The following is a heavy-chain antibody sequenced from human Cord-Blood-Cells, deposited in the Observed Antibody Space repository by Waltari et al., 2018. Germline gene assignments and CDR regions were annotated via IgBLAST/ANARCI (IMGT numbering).Heavy chain of an antibody. CDR2: ISAYNGNT. D-gene: IGHD2-2*03. CDR1: GYTFTSYG. J-gene: IGHJ6*02. CDR3: ARDLMGIVVVPLPLDV. Sequence: QVQLVQSGAEVKKPGASVKVPCKASGYTFTSYGISWVRQAPGQGLEWMGWISAYNGNTNYAQKLQGRVTMTTDTSTSTAYMELRSLRSDDTAVYYCARDLMGIVVVPLPLDVWGQGTTVTVSS. V-gene: IGHV1-18*01.